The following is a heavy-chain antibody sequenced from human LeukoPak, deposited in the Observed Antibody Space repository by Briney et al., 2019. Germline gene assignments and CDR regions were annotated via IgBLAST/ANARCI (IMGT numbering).Heavy chain of an antibody. Sequence: PSETLSLTCAVYGGSFSGYYWSWIRQPPGKGLEWIGEINHSGSTNYNPSLKSRVTISVDTSKNQFSLELSSVTAADTAVYYCARGTLYSSALCFFDYWGQGTLVTVSS. CDR1: GGSFSGYY. J-gene: IGHJ4*02. CDR3: ARGTLYSSALCFFDY. CDR2: INHSGST. D-gene: IGHD5-18*01. V-gene: IGHV4-34*01.